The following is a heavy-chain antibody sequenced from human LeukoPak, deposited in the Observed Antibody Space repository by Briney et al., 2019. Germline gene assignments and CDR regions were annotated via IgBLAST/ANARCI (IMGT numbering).Heavy chain of an antibody. J-gene: IGHJ6*02. CDR2: ISYDGSNK. CDR1: GFTFSNYA. CDR3: ARGPPTGTSFRYHGMDV. D-gene: IGHD1-1*01. V-gene: IGHV3-30-3*01. Sequence: PGGSLRLSCAASGFTFSNYAMHWVRQAPGKGLEWVGVISYDGSNKYYADSVKGRFTISRDNSKNTLYLQMNSLRAEDTALYYCARGPPTGTSFRYHGMDVWGQGTTVTVSS.